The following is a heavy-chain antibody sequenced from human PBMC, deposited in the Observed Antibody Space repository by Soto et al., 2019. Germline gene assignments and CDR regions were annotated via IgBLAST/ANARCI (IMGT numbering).Heavy chain of an antibody. Sequence: PGGSLRLSCAASGFTFSSYAMHWVRQAPGKGLEWVAVISYDGSNKYYADSVKGRFTISRDNSKNTLYLQMNSLRAEDTAVYYCGGWDSKGFYYYYYGMYVWGQGTTVTVSS. CDR2: ISYDGSNK. D-gene: IGHD4-4*01. CDR3: GGWDSKGFYYYYYGMYV. CDR1: GFTFSSYA. V-gene: IGHV3-30-3*01. J-gene: IGHJ6*02.